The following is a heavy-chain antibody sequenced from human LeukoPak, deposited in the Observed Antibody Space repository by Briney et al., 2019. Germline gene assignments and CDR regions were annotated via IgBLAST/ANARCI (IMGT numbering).Heavy chain of an antibody. CDR1: GGSISSYY. CDR2: IFYNGST. D-gene: IGHD2-2*01. V-gene: IGHV4-59*08. J-gene: IGHJ4*02. Sequence: SETLSLTCTVSGGSISSYYWSWIRQPPGKGLEWIGYIFYNGSTNYNSSLKSRVAISVDTSKNQFSLKLSSVTAADTAVYYCARHGWGGYCSSTSCYVVYFDYWGQGTLVTVSS. CDR3: ARHGWGGYCSSTSCYVVYFDY.